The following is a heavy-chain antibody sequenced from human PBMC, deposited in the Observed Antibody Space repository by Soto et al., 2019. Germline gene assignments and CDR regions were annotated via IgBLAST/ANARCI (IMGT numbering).Heavy chain of an antibody. Sequence: EVQLVESGGGLVQTGGSLRLSCAASGFTFSSYWMHWVRQAPGKGVVWVSRINGDGGSTNYADSVKGRFTISRDNAKNPVYLQVDSLRAEDTAVYYCARGLYLKYGQDYWGQGTLVTVSS. D-gene: IGHD2-2*01. CDR3: ARGLYLKYGQDY. V-gene: IGHV3-74*01. CDR2: INGDGGST. J-gene: IGHJ4*02. CDR1: GFTFSSYW.